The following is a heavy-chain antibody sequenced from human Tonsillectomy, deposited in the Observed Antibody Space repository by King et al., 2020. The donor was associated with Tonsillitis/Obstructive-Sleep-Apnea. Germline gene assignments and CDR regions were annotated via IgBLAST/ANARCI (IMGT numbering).Heavy chain of an antibody. CDR3: ARHRDTALGPFNY. CDR1: GDFITSCNFY. CDR2: IFYSGNT. Sequence: QLQESGPGLVKPSETLSLTCSVSGDFITSCNFYWSWIRQPPGKGLEWIGSIFYSGNTFYNPSLKTRVSMSVDTSKNQFSLNLSSVTAADTAVYYCARHRDTALGPFNYWGQGTPVTVSS. V-gene: IGHV4-39*01. J-gene: IGHJ4*02. D-gene: IGHD5-18*01.